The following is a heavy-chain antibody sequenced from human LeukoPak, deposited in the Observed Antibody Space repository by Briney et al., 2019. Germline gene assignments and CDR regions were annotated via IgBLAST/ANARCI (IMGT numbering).Heavy chain of an antibody. Sequence: HPGGSLRLSCEASGFTFSSYAMHWVRQAPGKGLEWVAVISYDGSNKYYADSVKGRFTISRDNSKNTLYLQMNSLRAEDTAVYYCARYPESYSSGWYLHNWFDPWGQGTLVTVSS. CDR2: ISYDGSNK. D-gene: IGHD6-19*01. CDR3: ARYPESYSSGWYLHNWFDP. V-gene: IGHV3-30-3*01. J-gene: IGHJ5*02. CDR1: GFTFSSYA.